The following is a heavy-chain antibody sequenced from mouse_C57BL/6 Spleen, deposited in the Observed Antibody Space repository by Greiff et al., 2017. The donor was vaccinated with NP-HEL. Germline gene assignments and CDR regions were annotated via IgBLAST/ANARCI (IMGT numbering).Heavy chain of an antibody. D-gene: IGHD1-3*01. CDR2: INPSSGYT. J-gene: IGHJ3*01. CDR1: GYTFTSYT. Sequence: QVQLQQSGAELARPGASVKMSCKASGYTFTSYTMHWVKQRPGQGLEWIGYINPSSGYTKYNQKFKDKATLTADKSSSTAYMQLSSLTSEDSAVYYCAREAGDNPFAYWGQGTLVTVSA. V-gene: IGHV1-4*01. CDR3: AREAGDNPFAY.